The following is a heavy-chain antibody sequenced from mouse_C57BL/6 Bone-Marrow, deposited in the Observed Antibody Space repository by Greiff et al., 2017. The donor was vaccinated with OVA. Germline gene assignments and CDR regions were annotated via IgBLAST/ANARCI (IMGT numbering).Heavy chain of an antibody. CDR2: ISYDGSN. CDR3: ARDLITTVVAKGDY. Sequence: DVQLQESGPGLVKPSQSLSLTCSVTGYSITSGYYWNWIRQFPGNKLEWMGYISYDGSNNYNPSLKNRISITRDTSKNQFFLKLNSVTTEDTATYYGARDLITTVVAKGDYWGQGTTLTVSS. D-gene: IGHD1-1*01. CDR1: GYSITSGYY. J-gene: IGHJ2*01. V-gene: IGHV3-6*01.